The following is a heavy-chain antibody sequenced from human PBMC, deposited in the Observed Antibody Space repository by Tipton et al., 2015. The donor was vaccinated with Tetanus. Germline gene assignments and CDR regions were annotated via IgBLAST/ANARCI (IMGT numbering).Heavy chain of an antibody. J-gene: IGHJ4*02. D-gene: IGHD3-22*01. CDR3: ATLNYFDTAGWGAY. CDR2: IYYSGST. V-gene: IGHV4-59*01. CDR1: GGSISSYY. Sequence: TLSLTCTVSGGSISSYYWSWIRQPPGKGLEWIGYIYYSGSTNYNPSLKSRVTISVDTSKNQFSLKLRSVTAADTGVYYCATLNYFDTAGWGAYWGQGVLVTVSS.